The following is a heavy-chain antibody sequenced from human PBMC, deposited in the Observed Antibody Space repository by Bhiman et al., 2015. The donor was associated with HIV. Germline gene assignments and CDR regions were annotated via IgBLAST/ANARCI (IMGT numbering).Heavy chain of an antibody. Sequence: QVQLVESGGGVVQPGRSLRLSCAASGFTFSSYAMHWVRQAPGKGLEWVAVISYDGSNKYYADSVKGRFTISRDNSKNTLYLQMNSLRAEDTAVYYCARDGSMVRGVSAFDIWAKGQWSPSLQ. CDR2: ISYDGSNK. CDR3: ARDGSMVRGVSAFDI. V-gene: IGHV3-30-3*01. J-gene: IGHJ3*02. CDR1: GFTFSSYA. D-gene: IGHD3-10*01.